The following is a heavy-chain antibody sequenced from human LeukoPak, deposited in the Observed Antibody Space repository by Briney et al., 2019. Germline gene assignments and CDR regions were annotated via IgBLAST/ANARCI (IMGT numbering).Heavy chain of an antibody. D-gene: IGHD6-13*01. Sequence: GGSLRLSCAVSGFTVSSNYMSWVRQAPGKGLEWVSVIYSGGSTYYADSVKGRFTISRDNSKNTLYLQMNSLRAEDTAVYYCARDQGVLAAAGRRPGYYFDYWGQGTLVTVSS. CDR1: GFTVSSNY. V-gene: IGHV3-53*05. CDR3: ARDQGVLAAAGRRPGYYFDY. J-gene: IGHJ4*02. CDR2: IYSGGST.